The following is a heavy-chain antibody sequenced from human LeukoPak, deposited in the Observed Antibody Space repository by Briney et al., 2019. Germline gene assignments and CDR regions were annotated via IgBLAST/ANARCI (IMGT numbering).Heavy chain of an antibody. V-gene: IGHV3-66*01. CDR1: GFTVSSNY. D-gene: IGHD3-10*01. CDR2: IYSDGST. J-gene: IGHJ5*02. CDR3: ARVTMVRGVIHSRYNWFDP. Sequence: GGSLRLSCAASGFTVSSNYMSWVRQAPGKGLVWVSVIYSDGSTYYADSVKGRFTISRDNSKNTLYLQMNSLRAEDTAVYYCARVTMVRGVIHSRYNWFDPWGQGTLVTVSS.